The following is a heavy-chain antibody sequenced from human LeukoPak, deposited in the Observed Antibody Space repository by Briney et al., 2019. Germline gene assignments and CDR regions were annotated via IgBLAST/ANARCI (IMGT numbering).Heavy chain of an antibody. J-gene: IGHJ4*02. V-gene: IGHV3-7*01. CDR2: IKQDGSEK. CDR1: GFTFSSYW. D-gene: IGHD6-6*01. Sequence: GGSLRLSCAASGFTFSSYWMSWVRQAPGKGLEWVANIKQDGSEKYYVDSVKGRFTISRDNAKNSLYLQMNSLRAEDTAVYYCASARGIAARLGFDYWGQGTLVTVSS. CDR3: ASARGIAARLGFDY.